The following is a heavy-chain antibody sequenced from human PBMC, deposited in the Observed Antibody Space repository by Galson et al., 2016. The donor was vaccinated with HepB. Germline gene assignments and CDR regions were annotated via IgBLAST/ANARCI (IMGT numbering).Heavy chain of an antibody. CDR2: ILPIFHTP. CDR1: GGTFSSNA. J-gene: IGHJ6*02. V-gene: IGHV1-69*13. CDR3: ARILEAADGPPYYYGMDV. D-gene: IGHD6-13*01. Sequence: SVKVSCKASGGTFSSNAISWVRQAPGQGLEWMGRILPIFHTPNYAQNAQKFQGRVTITADESTGTVYMELSSLRSEDTAVYYCARILEAADGPPYYYGMDVWGQGASVIVSS.